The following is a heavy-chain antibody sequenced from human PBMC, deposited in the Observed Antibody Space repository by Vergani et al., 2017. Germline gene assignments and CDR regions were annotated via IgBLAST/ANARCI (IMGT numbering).Heavy chain of an antibody. V-gene: IGHV3-21*01. CDR3: ARDEYYGSGSYYNVDYYYGMDV. D-gene: IGHD3-10*01. Sequence: EVQLLESGGGLAQPGGSLRLSCAASGFTFRNYAMTWVRQAPGKGLEWVSSISSSSSYIYYADSVKGRFTISRDNAKNSLYLQMNSLRAEDTAVYYCARDEYYGSGSYYNVDYYYGMDVWGQGTTVTVSS. CDR1: GFTFRNYA. J-gene: IGHJ6*02. CDR2: ISSSSSYI.